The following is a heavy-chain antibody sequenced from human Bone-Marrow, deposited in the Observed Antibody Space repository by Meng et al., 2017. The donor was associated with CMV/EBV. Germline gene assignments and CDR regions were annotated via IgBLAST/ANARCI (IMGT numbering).Heavy chain of an antibody. CDR2: IKQDGSEK. D-gene: IGHD6-6*01. Sequence: GESLKISCAASGFTFSSYWMSWVRQAPGKGLEWVANIKQDGSEKYYVDSVKGRFTISRDNAKNSLYLQMNSLRAEDTAVYYCARDLFHSSALAGYYYYYYGMDVWGQGTTVTVSS. J-gene: IGHJ6*02. V-gene: IGHV3-7*01. CDR1: GFTFSSYW. CDR3: ARDLFHSSALAGYYYYYYGMDV.